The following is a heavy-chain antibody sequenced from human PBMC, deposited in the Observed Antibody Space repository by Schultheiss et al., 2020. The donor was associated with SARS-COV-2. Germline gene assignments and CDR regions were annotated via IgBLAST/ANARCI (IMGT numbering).Heavy chain of an antibody. CDR3: ARRRLAAATRLTVAFDI. CDR2: IYYSGST. V-gene: IGHV4-59*12. D-gene: IGHD6-13*01. Sequence: SQTLSLTCTVSGGSISSYYWSWIRQPPGKGLEWIGYIYYSGSTNYNPSLKSRVTISVDTSKNQFSLKLSSVTAADTAVYYCARRRLAAATRLTVAFDIWGQGTMVTVSS. CDR1: GGSISSYY. J-gene: IGHJ3*02.